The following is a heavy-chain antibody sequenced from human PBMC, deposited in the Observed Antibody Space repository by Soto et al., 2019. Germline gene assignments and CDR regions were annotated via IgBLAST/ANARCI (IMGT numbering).Heavy chain of an antibody. V-gene: IGHV4-59*01. CDR2: IYYSGSS. Sequence: QVQLQESGPGLVKPSETLSLTCTVSGGSISSYYWRWIRQPPGKGLEWIGYIYYSGSSNYNPSLKSRGNISVYTSKNQFSLKLSSVTAADTAVYYCARSDGRYWGQGTLVTVSS. CDR1: GGSISSYY. CDR3: ARSDGRY. J-gene: IGHJ4*02.